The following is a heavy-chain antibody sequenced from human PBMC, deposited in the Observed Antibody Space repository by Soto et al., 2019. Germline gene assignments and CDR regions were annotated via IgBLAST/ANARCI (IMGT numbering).Heavy chain of an antibody. CDR1: GFTFSGSA. CDR3: TTFDIVVVPAAIRGRRNDY. Sequence: PGGSLRLSCAASGFTFSGSAMHWVRQASGKGLERVGRIRSKANSYATAYAASVKGRFTISRDDSKNTAYLQMNSLKTEDTAVYYCTTFDIVVVPAAIRGRRNDYWGQGTLVTVSS. D-gene: IGHD2-2*02. CDR2: IRSKANSYAT. V-gene: IGHV3-73*01. J-gene: IGHJ4*02.